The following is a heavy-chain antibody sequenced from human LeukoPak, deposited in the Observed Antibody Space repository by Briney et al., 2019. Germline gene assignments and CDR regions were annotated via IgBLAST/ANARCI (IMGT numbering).Heavy chain of an antibody. Sequence: AAAKDSCKESGYTFTSYGSSWVRQDLGQGLEWMGWISAYNGNTNYAHKLQRRVTMTADTSTSTAYMQLRSLISDDAAVYYCARDLSWDIVVVPAAHWRRGTLV. CDR1: GYTFTSYG. CDR2: ISAYNGNT. D-gene: IGHD2-2*01. V-gene: IGHV1-18*01. J-gene: IGHJ4*02. CDR3: ARDLSWDIVVVPAAH.